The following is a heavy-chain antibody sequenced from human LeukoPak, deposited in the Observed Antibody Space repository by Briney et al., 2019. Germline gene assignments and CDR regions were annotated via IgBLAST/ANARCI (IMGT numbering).Heavy chain of an antibody. J-gene: IGHJ6*04. Sequence: ASVKVSCTASGYTFTSYGISWVGQAPGQGIEWMGWISAYNGNTNYAQKLQGRVTMTTDTSTSTAYMELRSLRSDDTAVYYCARDRIAVAGTNYYYGMDVWGKGTTVTVSS. D-gene: IGHD6-19*01. CDR2: ISAYNGNT. CDR3: ARDRIAVAGTNYYYGMDV. CDR1: GYTFTSYG. V-gene: IGHV1-18*04.